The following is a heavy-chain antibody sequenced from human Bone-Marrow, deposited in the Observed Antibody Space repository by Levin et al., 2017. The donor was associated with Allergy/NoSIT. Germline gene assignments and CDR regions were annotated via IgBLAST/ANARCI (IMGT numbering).Heavy chain of an antibody. V-gene: IGHV1-2*02. CDR1: GYTFTAYY. D-gene: IGHD7-27*01. Sequence: ASVKVSCKPSGYTFTAYYIHWVRQAPGQGPEWMGWINPNTGDTNYAQNFQGRVTMTRDTSIDTAYMELSRLRFDDTAVYYCARGANWGTDYWGQGTLVTVSS. CDR2: INPNTGDT. CDR3: ARGANWGTDY. J-gene: IGHJ4*02.